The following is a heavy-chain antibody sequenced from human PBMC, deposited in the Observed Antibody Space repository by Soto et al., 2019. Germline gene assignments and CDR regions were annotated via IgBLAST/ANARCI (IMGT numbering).Heavy chain of an antibody. CDR2: IYYSGST. CDR1: GGSISSSSYY. D-gene: IGHD5-18*01. J-gene: IGHJ6*03. CDR3: ARRTAAGNYYYYYMDV. Sequence: SETLSLTCTVSGGSISSSSYYWGWIRQPPGKGLEWIGSIYYSGSTYYNPSLKSRVTISVDTSKKKFTLKLRSVTAADTAVYYCARRTAAGNYYYYYMDVWGKGTTVTVSS. V-gene: IGHV4-39*01.